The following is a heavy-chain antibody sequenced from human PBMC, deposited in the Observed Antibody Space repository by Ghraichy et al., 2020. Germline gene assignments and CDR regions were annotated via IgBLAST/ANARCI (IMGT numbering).Heavy chain of an antibody. J-gene: IGHJ3*02. CDR3: ARWGTYRNDAFDI. D-gene: IGHD3-16*02. Sequence: ETLSLTCAASGFSFSSYWMTWVRQAPGKGLEWVANIKQDGSEKYYVDFVKGRFTISRDNAKNSLYLQMNSLRAEDTAVYYCARWGTYRNDAFDIWGQGTMVTVPS. V-gene: IGHV3-7*01. CDR2: IKQDGSEK. CDR1: GFSFSSYW.